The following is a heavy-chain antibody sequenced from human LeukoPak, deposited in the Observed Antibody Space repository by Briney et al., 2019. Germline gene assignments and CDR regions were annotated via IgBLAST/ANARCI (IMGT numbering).Heavy chain of an antibody. CDR1: GGSISSSSYY. D-gene: IGHD5-18*01. V-gene: IGHV4-39*01. CDR2: IYYSGST. CDR3: ARRTLGPDTAMDPYWYFDL. Sequence: SETLSLTCTVSGGSISSSSYYWGWIRQPPGKGLEWIGSIYYSGSTYYNPSLKSRVTISVDTSKNQFSLKLSSATAADTAVYYCARRTLGPDTAMDPYWYFDLWGRGTLVTVSS. J-gene: IGHJ2*01.